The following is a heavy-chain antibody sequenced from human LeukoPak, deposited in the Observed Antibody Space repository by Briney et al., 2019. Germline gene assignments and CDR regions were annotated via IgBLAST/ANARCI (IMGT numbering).Heavy chain of an antibody. D-gene: IGHD3-10*01. CDR1: GGPISSYY. CDR2: IYYSGST. CDR3: ARGVWFGNL. V-gene: IGHV4-59*01. Sequence: PSQTLSLTCTVTGGPISSYYWSWIRQPPGKGQEWIGYIYYSGSTNYNPSLKSRVTISVDTSKNQFSLKLSSVTAADTAVYYCARGVWFGNLWGQGTLVTVSS. J-gene: IGHJ4*02.